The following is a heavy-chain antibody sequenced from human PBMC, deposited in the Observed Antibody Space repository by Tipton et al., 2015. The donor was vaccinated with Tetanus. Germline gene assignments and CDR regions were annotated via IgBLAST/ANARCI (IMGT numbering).Heavy chain of an antibody. Sequence: SLRLSCAASGFTFSDYAIHWVRQGPGKGLEWLAFVSYDGSTKYYADSVKGRFTISRDNSKNTLFVQMNSLRPEDTAVYYCARDSNFYSYSYKGMDVWGQGTTVTVSS. CDR3: ARDSNFYSYSYKGMDV. CDR2: VSYDGSTK. D-gene: IGHD4-11*01. CDR1: GFTFSDYA. V-gene: IGHV3-30-3*01. J-gene: IGHJ6*02.